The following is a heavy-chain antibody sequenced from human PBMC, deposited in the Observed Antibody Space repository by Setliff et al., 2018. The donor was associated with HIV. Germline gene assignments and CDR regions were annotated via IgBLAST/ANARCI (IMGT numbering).Heavy chain of an antibody. CDR2: ISPSDSDT. V-gene: IGHV5-51*01. CDR3: ARLSGDLHMDV. D-gene: IGHD7-27*01. Sequence: GESLKISCRGFGYSFGDYWIGWVRQKPGKGLEWMGIISPSDSDTRHSPSFQGQVTMSADKSVSTAYLQWSSLRAADTAKYYCARLSGDLHMDVWGQGTMVTVSS. J-gene: IGHJ6*02. CDR1: GYSFGDYW.